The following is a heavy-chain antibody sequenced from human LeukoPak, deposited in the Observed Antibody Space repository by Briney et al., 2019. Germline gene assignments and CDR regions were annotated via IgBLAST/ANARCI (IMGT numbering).Heavy chain of an antibody. Sequence: GGSLRLSCAASGFTFSSYGMHWVRQAPGKGLEWVSSISSSSSYIYYADSVKGRFTISRDNAKNSLYLQMNSLRAEDTAVYYCARDPDYYDSSGYYYADAFDIWGQGTMVTVSS. V-gene: IGHV3-21*01. CDR1: GFTFSSYG. J-gene: IGHJ3*02. CDR3: ARDPDYYDSSGYYYADAFDI. D-gene: IGHD3-22*01. CDR2: ISSSSSYI.